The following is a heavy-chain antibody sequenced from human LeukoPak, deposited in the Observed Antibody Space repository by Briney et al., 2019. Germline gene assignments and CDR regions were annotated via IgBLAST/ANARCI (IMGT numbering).Heavy chain of an antibody. CDR3: ARAARVAQGTYYFDY. CDR2: IIPIFGTA. CDR1: GGTFSSYA. J-gene: IGHJ4*02. Sequence: SVKVSCKASGGTFSSYAISWVRQAPGQGLEWMGGIIPIFGTANYAQKFQGRVTITTDESTSTAYMELRSLRSDDTAVYYCARAARVAQGTYYFDYWGQGTLVTVSS. V-gene: IGHV1-69*05. D-gene: IGHD6-6*01.